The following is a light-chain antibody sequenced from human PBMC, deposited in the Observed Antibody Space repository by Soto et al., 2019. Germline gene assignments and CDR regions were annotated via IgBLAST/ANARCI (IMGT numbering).Light chain of an antibody. Sequence: EILMTQSPATLSVSPGERATLSCRASQSVSSNLAWYQQKPGQAPRLLIYDASTRATGIQARFSGSGSGTEFTLNISSLQSEDFAVYYCQQYNNWPPWTFGQGTKV. J-gene: IGKJ1*01. CDR2: DAS. V-gene: IGKV3-15*01. CDR1: QSVSSN. CDR3: QQYNNWPPWT.